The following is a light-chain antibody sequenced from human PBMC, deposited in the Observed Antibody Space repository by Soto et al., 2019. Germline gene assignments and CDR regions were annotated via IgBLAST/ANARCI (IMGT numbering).Light chain of an antibody. CDR1: QSISTF. CDR2: AAS. Sequence: DIQMTQSPSSLSASVGDRVSVTCRASQSISTFLNWYQQRPGEAPKLLIYAASSLQSGVPSRFSGSGSGADFTLTIGSLQPEDFATYYCQQSYTTPRTGGQGTKVEVK. V-gene: IGKV1-39*01. J-gene: IGKJ1*01. CDR3: QQSYTTPRT.